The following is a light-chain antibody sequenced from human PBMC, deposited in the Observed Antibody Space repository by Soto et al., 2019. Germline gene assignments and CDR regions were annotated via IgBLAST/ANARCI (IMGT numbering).Light chain of an antibody. CDR1: QSLLLSSGNND. CDR2: LGS. Sequence: DIVLTQSPLSLPVTPGESASISCKASQSLLLSSGNNDLDWYLQKPGQSPQLLIYLGSTRASGVPDRCSGCGSGSDFTLKSSTVEAEDVGVYYCAQALQTVTFGGGTKVEIK. J-gene: IGKJ4*01. V-gene: IGKV2-28*01. CDR3: AQALQTVT.